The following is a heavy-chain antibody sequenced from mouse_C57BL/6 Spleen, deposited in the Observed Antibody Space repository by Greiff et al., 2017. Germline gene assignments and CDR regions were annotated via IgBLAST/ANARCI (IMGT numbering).Heavy chain of an antibody. CDR1: GYAFSSSW. V-gene: IGHV1-82*01. CDR2: IYPGDGAP. D-gene: IGHD1-1*01. Sequence: VKLQESGPELVKPWASVKISCPASGYAFSSSWMNWVKQRPGKGLEWLGRIYPGDGAPNYNGKFNCKATLTADKSSSKAYMKLSSLTSEDSAVYFGARRFITTVVDYAMDYWGQGTSVTVSS. CDR3: ARRFITTVVDYAMDY. J-gene: IGHJ4*01.